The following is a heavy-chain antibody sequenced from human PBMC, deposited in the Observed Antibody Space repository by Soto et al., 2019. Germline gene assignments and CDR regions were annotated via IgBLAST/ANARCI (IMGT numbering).Heavy chain of an antibody. Sequence: PGGSLRLSCAASGFSFSNYAMNWVRQAPGKGLEWVANIGQDGSEKYYVDSVKGRFTISRDNAKNSLYLRMNSLRVEDTAVYYCARLRGYGGYDVFDYWGQGTLVTVSS. V-gene: IGHV3-7*04. CDR1: GFSFSNYA. J-gene: IGHJ4*02. CDR3: ARLRGYGGYDVFDY. D-gene: IGHD5-12*01. CDR2: IGQDGSEK.